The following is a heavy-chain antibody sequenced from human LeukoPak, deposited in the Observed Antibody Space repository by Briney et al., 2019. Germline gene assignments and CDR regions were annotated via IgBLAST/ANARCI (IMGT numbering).Heavy chain of an antibody. Sequence: GGSLRLSCAASGFTFSSYAMHWVRQAPGKGLEYVSAISSNGGSTYYANSVKGRFTISRDNSKNTLYLQMGSLRAEDMAVYYCARGWLTHLDYWGQGTLVTVSS. D-gene: IGHD6-19*01. CDR1: GFTFSSYA. J-gene: IGHJ4*02. CDR2: ISSNGGST. V-gene: IGHV3-64*01. CDR3: ARGWLTHLDY.